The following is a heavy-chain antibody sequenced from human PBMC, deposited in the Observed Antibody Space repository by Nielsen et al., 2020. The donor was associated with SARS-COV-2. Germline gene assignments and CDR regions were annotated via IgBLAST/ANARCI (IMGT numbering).Heavy chain of an antibody. D-gene: IGHD3-9*01. CDR2: ISSSSSYI. CDR1: GFTFSSYS. J-gene: IGHJ6*02. Sequence: GESLKISCAASGFTFSSYSMNWVRQAPGKGLEWVSSISSSSSYIYYADSVKGRFTISRDNAKNSLYLQMNSLRAEDTAVYYCARVVRQLRYFETGPGMDVWGQGTTVTVSS. CDR3: ARVVRQLRYFETGPGMDV. V-gene: IGHV3-21*01.